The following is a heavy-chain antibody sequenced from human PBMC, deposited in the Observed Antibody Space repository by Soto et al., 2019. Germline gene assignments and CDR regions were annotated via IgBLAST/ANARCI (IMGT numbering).Heavy chain of an antibody. J-gene: IGHJ5*02. V-gene: IGHV4-31*03. D-gene: IGHD3-10*01. CDR2: IYYSGST. Sequence: SETLSLTCTVPGGSISSGGYYWSWIRQHPGKGLEWIGYIYYSGSTYYNPSLKSRVTISVDTSKNQFSLKLSSVTAADTAVYYCARGVMVRGVMNRFDPWGQGTLVTVSS. CDR1: GGSISSGGYY. CDR3: ARGVMVRGVMNRFDP.